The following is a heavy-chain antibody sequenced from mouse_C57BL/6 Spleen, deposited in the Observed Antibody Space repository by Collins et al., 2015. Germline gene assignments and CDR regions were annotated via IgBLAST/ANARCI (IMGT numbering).Heavy chain of an antibody. CDR1: GYTFTSYW. D-gene: IGHD5-5*01. CDR2: INPSNGGT. J-gene: IGHJ4*01. CDR3: ARDYHYAMDY. Sequence: EYMGCKASGYTFTSYWMHWVKQRPGQGLEWIGNINPSNGGTNYNEKFKSKATLTVDKSSSTAYMQLSSLTSEDSAVYYCARDYHYAMDYWGQGTSVTVSS. V-gene: IGHV1-53*01.